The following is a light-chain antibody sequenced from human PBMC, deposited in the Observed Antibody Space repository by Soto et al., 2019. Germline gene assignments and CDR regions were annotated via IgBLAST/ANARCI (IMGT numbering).Light chain of an antibody. Sequence: QAVVTQPPSVSGAPGQRVTISCTGSSSNIGADYDVHWYQQLPGTAPKLLVYANRNRPSGVPDRFSGYKSGTSASLAITGLQAEDEADYYCQSYDTSLNGYVFGTGTKLTVL. CDR2: ANR. V-gene: IGLV1-40*01. J-gene: IGLJ1*01. CDR3: QSYDTSLNGYV. CDR1: SSNIGADYD.